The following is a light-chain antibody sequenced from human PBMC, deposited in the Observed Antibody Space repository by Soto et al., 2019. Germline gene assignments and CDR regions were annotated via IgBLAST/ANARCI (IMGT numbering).Light chain of an antibody. CDR1: QSVTNY. CDR3: QQRSNWPSGT. Sequence: EIVLTQSPATLSLSPGERATLSCRASQSVTNYLAWYQQNPGQAPRLLIYDASNRATGIPARISGSGSGTDFILTISSLEPEDFAVYYCQQRSNWPSGTFGQGTKVEIK. CDR2: DAS. J-gene: IGKJ1*01. V-gene: IGKV3-11*01.